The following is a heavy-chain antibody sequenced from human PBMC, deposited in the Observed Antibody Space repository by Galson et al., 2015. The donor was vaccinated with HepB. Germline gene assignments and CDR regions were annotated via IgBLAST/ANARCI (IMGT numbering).Heavy chain of an antibody. D-gene: IGHD3-10*01. V-gene: IGHV3-7*05. Sequence: SLRLSCAASEFILSMYWMNWVRQAPGKGLEWVANIKEDGSEKNYVDSVKGRFTIARDKAKNSLYLQMNSLRAEDTAVDYCARVKRGEWYSFYYYGMDVWGRGTTVTVSS. CDR3: ARVKRGEWYSFYYYGMDV. CDR1: EFILSMYW. CDR2: IKEDGSEK. J-gene: IGHJ6*02.